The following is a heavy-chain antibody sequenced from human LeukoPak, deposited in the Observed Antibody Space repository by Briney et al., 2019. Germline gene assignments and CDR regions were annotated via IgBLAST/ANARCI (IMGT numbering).Heavy chain of an antibody. V-gene: IGHV4-59*11. J-gene: IGHJ5*02. Sequence: SETLSLTCAVSGDSFSSHYWTWIRQPPGRGLEWIGYISYIGTTNYNPSLKSRVTTSIDTSKNQFSLKLSSVTAADTAVYYCARAEMATIRPWGQGTLVTVSS. CDR3: ARAEMATIRP. CDR2: ISYIGTT. D-gene: IGHD5-24*01. CDR1: GDSFSSHY.